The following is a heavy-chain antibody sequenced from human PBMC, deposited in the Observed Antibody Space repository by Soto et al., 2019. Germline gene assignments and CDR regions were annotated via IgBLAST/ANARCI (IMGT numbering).Heavy chain of an antibody. J-gene: IGHJ4*02. V-gene: IGHV3-30*18. CDR2: ISYDGTNK. CDR1: GFTLSTYG. D-gene: IGHD2-15*01. CDR3: TNGLPVAPTRPDFDY. Sequence: QAQLVESGGGVVQPGRSLRLSCAASGFTLSTYGIHWVRQAPGKGLKWVAAISYDGTNKYYEDSVKGRFTISRDNSKNTVSLQMDSLGAEDTAVYYCTNGLPVAPTRPDFDYWGQGTLVTVSS.